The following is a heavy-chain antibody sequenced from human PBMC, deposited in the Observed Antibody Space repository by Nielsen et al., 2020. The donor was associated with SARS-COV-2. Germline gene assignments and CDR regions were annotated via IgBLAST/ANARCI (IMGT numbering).Heavy chain of an antibody. J-gene: IGHJ6*02. CDR1: GYSISSSNW. CDR3: ARVGGYSGYDFYYYYYGMDV. Sequence: SETLSLTCAVSGYSISSSNWWGWIRQPPGKGLEWIGYIYYSGSTYYNPSLKSRVTISVDTSKNQFSLKLSSVTAADTAVYYCARVGGYSGYDFYYYYYGMDVWGQGTTVTVSS. CDR2: IYYSGST. V-gene: IGHV4-28*03. D-gene: IGHD5-12*01.